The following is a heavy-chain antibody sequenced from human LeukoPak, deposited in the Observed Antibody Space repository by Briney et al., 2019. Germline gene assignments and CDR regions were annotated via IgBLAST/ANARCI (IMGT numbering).Heavy chain of an antibody. CDR1: GGSFSGYY. V-gene: IGHV4-34*01. Sequence: SETLSLTCAVSGGSFSGYYWSWIRQLPGKGLEWIGDITHSGSTNYNPSLKSRVTISVDTSKNQFSLNLTSVTAADTAVYYCARGWGSHSGYYFDSWGQGTLVTVSS. CDR3: ARGWGSHSGYYFDS. J-gene: IGHJ4*02. D-gene: IGHD3-16*01. CDR2: ITHSGST.